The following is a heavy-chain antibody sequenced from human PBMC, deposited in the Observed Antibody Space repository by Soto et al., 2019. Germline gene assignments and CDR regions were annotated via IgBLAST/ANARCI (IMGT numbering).Heavy chain of an antibody. Sequence: GGSLRLSCAASGLTFSSYSMNWVRQAPGKGLEWVSSISSSSSYIYYADSVKGRFTISRDNAKNSLYLQMNSLRAEDTAVYYCARTGTTNAFDIWGQGTMVTVSS. CDR2: ISSSSSYI. V-gene: IGHV3-21*01. CDR3: ARTGTTNAFDI. CDR1: GLTFSSYS. D-gene: IGHD1-1*01. J-gene: IGHJ3*02.